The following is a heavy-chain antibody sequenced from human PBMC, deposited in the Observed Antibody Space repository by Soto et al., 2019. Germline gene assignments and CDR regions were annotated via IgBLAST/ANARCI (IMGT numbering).Heavy chain of an antibody. V-gene: IGHV3-23*01. CDR1: GSTFSSYG. CDR2: IRSSGGSI. Sequence: EVQLLESGGDLVQPGGSLRLSCAASGSTFSSYGMSWVRQAPGKGLAWVSGIRSSGGSILYADSVEGRFTISRDNSKNTLYLQMNSLRVEDSAVYYCATDDRRGSGWFSNYYYGVDVWGQGTTVTVSS. J-gene: IGHJ6*02. CDR3: ATDDRRGSGWFSNYYYGVDV. D-gene: IGHD6-19*01.